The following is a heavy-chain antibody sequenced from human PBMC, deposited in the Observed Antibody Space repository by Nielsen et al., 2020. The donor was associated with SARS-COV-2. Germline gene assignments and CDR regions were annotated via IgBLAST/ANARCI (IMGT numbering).Heavy chain of an antibody. CDR3: ARDSSGWYLDY. CDR1: GFTFSSYA. CDR2: ISYDGSNK. J-gene: IGHJ4*02. D-gene: IGHD6-19*01. V-gene: IGHV3-30*03. Sequence: GGSLRLSCAASGFTFSSYAMSWVRQAPGKGLEWVAVISYDGSNKYYADSVKGRFTISRDNSKNTLYLQMNSLRAEDTAVYYCARDSSGWYLDYWDQGTLVTVSS.